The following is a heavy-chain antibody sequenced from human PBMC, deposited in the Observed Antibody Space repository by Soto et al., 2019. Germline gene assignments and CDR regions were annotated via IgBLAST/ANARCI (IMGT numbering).Heavy chain of an antibody. J-gene: IGHJ6*02. CDR2: IWYDGSNK. V-gene: IGHV3-33*01. Sequence: QVQLVESGGGVVQPGRSLRLSCAASGFTFSSYGMHWVRQAPGKGLEWVAVIWYDGSNKYYADSVKGRFTISRDNCKNKLYLQMNSLRAEDTAVYYCARDEGYYDYVWGSYRTYYGMDVWGQGTTVTVSS. D-gene: IGHD3-16*02. CDR3: ARDEGYYDYVWGSYRTYYGMDV. CDR1: GFTFSSYG.